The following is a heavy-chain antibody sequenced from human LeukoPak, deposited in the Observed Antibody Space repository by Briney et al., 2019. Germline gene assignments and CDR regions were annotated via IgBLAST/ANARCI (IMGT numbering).Heavy chain of an antibody. V-gene: IGHV3-30-3*01. CDR3: AGGTYYRDY. J-gene: IGHJ4*02. CDR1: GFTFSSYA. Sequence: GGSLRLSCAASGFTFSSYAMHWVRQAPGKGLEWVAVISYDGSNKYYADSVKGRFTISRDNSKNTLYLQMNSLRAEDTAVYYCAGGTYYRDYWGQGTLVTVSS. CDR2: ISYDGSNK. D-gene: IGHD1-26*01.